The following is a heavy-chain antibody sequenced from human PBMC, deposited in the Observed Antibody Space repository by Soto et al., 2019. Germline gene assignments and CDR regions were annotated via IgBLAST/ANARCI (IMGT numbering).Heavy chain of an antibody. V-gene: IGHV3-23*01. CDR3: ASKSGWDLP. D-gene: IGHD1-26*01. CDR2: ISGSGGTT. J-gene: IGHJ5*02. Sequence: TGGSLRLSCAASGFTFSSYALSWVRQAPGKGLEWVSGISGSGGTTYYADSVKGRFTISRDNSKNTLYLQMNSLRAEDTAVYYCASKSGWDLPWGRGTLVTVSS. CDR1: GFTFSSYA.